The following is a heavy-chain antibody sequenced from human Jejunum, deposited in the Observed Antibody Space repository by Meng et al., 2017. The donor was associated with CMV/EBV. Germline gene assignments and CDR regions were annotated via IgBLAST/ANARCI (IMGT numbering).Heavy chain of an antibody. J-gene: IGHJ1*01. Sequence: QVQLVQSGGELKKPVSSVKVSCKASGDIFNNYGFTWVRQAPGQGLEWMGGIVPIFSTTNYAQKFQGRVTITADESTSTAYMELSSLTSEDTAVYYCVRPLVWNWGQGTLVTVSS. CDR1: GDIFNNYG. CDR3: VRPLVWN. V-gene: IGHV1-69*01. D-gene: IGHD2-8*01. CDR2: IVPIFSTT.